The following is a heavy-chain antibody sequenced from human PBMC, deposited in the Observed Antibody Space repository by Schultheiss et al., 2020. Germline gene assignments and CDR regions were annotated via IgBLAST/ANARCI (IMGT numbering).Heavy chain of an antibody. CDR3: ARMKYDFWSVYVDS. Sequence: SETLSLTCTVSGGSISSYYWSWIRQPPGKGLEWIGYIYYSGSTYYNPSLKSRVTISVDTSKNQFSLKLSSVTAADTAVYYCARMKYDFWSVYVDSWGQGTLVTVSS. V-gene: IGHV4-59*12. CDR2: IYYSGST. D-gene: IGHD3-3*01. CDR1: GGSISSYY. J-gene: IGHJ4*02.